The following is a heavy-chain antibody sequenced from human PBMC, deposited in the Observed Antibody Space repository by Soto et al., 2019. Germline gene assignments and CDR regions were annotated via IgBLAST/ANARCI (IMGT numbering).Heavy chain of an antibody. CDR1: LCSISSSSDY. V-gene: IGHV4-39*01. J-gene: IGHJ5*02. CDR2: IYYSGGT. Sequence: QLQLQESAPGLVKPSENLSLTCPVSLCSISSSSDYWGWIRQPPGKGLEWMGSIYYSGGTYYNPSLKSRVTISVDTSKNQFSLKLSSVTAADTAVYYCARNTGFTIFGVVISNWFDHWGQGTLVTVSS. D-gene: IGHD3-3*01. CDR3: ARNTGFTIFGVVISNWFDH.